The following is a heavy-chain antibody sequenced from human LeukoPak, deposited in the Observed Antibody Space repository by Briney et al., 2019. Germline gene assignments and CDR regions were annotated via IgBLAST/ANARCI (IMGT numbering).Heavy chain of an antibody. CDR3: ARGGFVAVAGDY. J-gene: IGHJ4*02. D-gene: IGHD6-19*01. CDR1: GFTFSSYE. V-gene: IGHV3-48*03. Sequence: GGSLRLSCAASGFTFSSYEMNWVRQAPGKGLEWVSYISSSGSTIYYADSVKGRFTISRDNAKNSLYLQMNSLRAEDTAVYYCARGGFVAVAGDYWGQGTLVTVSS. CDR2: ISSSGSTI.